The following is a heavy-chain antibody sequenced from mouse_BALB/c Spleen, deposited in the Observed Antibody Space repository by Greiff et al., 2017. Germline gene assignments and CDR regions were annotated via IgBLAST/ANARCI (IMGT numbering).Heavy chain of an antibody. CDR2: ISTYYGDA. J-gene: IGHJ3*01. D-gene: IGHD1-1*01. V-gene: IGHV1S137*01. Sequence: QVQLKQSGAELVRPGVSVKISCKGSGYTFTDYAMHWVKQSHAKSLEWIGVISTYYGDASYNQKFKGKATMTVDKSSSTAYMELARLTSEDSAIYYCARSHYYGSGFAYWGQGTLVTVSA. CDR3: ARSHYYGSGFAY. CDR1: GYTFTDYA.